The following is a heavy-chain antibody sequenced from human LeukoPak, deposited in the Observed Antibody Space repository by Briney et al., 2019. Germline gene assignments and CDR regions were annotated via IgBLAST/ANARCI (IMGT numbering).Heavy chain of an antibody. Sequence: ASVKVSCKASGYTFTSYGISWVRQAPGQGLEWMGWISPYNGNTNYAQKLQGRVTITADESTSTAYMELSSLRSEDTAVYYRATEYSGSYYEFGYFDYWGQGNLVTVSS. J-gene: IGHJ4*02. V-gene: IGHV1-18*01. CDR3: ATEYSGSYYEFGYFDY. CDR2: ISPYNGNT. CDR1: GYTFTSYG. D-gene: IGHD1-26*01.